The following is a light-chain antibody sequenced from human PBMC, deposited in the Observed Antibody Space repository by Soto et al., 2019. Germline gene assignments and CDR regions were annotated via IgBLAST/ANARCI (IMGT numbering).Light chain of an antibody. CDR3: QHSNSHSET. CDR1: QTISSW. J-gene: IGKJ1*01. V-gene: IGKV1-5*03. CDR2: KAY. Sequence: DIKMTQYNSTLSGSVGAIVTITCRASQTISSWLAWYTKKPGKAPRLLIYKAYTLKSGVPSRFCVIGYGTEFTIQLSSLQPDEVATYYCQHSNSHSETFGQGTKVDIK.